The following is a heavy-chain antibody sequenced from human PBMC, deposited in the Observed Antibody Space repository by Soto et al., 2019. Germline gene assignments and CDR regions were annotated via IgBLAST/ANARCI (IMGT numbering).Heavy chain of an antibody. J-gene: IGHJ4*02. V-gene: IGHV5-51*01. Sequence: GESLKISCKGSGYSFTSYWIGWVRQMPGKGLGWVGIIYPGDSDTRYSPSFQGQVTLSADKSISTAYLQWSSLKASDTAMYYCARDQIIAAAGIFYFDYWGQGTLVTVSS. CDR2: IYPGDSDT. D-gene: IGHD6-13*01. CDR3: ARDQIIAAAGIFYFDY. CDR1: GYSFTSYW.